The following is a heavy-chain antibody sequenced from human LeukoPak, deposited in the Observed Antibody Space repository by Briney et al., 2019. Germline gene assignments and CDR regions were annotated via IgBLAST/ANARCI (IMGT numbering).Heavy chain of an antibody. Sequence: TGGSLRLSCAASGFTFSSYAMSWVRQAPGKGLEWISTISGSGGSTYYVDSVKGRFTISRDNSKNTLCLQMNSLRAEDTAIYYCAKDQQSISYSPWGQGTLVTVSS. D-gene: IGHD4-11*01. CDR2: ISGSGGST. V-gene: IGHV3-23*01. CDR3: AKDQQSISYSP. J-gene: IGHJ5*02. CDR1: GFTFSSYA.